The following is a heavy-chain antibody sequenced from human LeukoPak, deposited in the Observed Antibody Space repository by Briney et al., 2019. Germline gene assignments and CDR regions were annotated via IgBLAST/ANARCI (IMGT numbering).Heavy chain of an antibody. V-gene: IGHV3-74*01. CDR1: GFTFSSYW. CDR3: ARDILTGYYKYYYYYGMDV. Sequence: GGSLRLSCAASGFTFSSYWMHWVRQAPGKGLVWVSRINSDGSSTSYADSVKGRFTISRDNAKNTLYLQINSLRAEDTAVYYCARDILTGYYKYYYYYGMDVWGQGTTVTVSS. D-gene: IGHD3-9*01. J-gene: IGHJ6*02. CDR2: INSDGSST.